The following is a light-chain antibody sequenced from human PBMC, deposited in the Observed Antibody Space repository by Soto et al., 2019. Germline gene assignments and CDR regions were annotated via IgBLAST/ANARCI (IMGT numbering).Light chain of an antibody. J-gene: IGKJ1*01. V-gene: IGKV3-20*01. CDR2: GAS. Sequence: EIVLTQSPGTLSLSPGERATLSCRASQSVSSSYLAWYQQKPGQAPRLLIYGASSRATGIPDRFSGSGSGTDFTLTISRLEPEVVAVYYCQQYGSSQSFGQGTKVEIK. CDR1: QSVSSSY. CDR3: QQYGSSQS.